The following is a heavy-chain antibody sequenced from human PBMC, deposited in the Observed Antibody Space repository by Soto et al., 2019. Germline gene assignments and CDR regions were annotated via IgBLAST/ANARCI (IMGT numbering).Heavy chain of an antibody. Sequence: EVQLLESGGGLVQPGGSLRLSCAASGFTFSNYAMSWVRQAPGKGLEWVSSLSGSGSSTYYTDPVKGRFTISRDNSRNTLYLQMNSLRAEDTAFYYCAKLSRGVSDHWGQGTLVTVSS. CDR3: AKLSRGVSDH. CDR1: GFTFSNYA. CDR2: LSGSGSST. V-gene: IGHV3-23*01. J-gene: IGHJ4*02. D-gene: IGHD3-10*01.